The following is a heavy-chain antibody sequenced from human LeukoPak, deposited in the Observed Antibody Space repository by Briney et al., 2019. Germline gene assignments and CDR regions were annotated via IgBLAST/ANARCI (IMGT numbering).Heavy chain of an antibody. Sequence: GSLRLSCAASGFTFTNYGMHWVRQAPGKGLEWVAFIRYDGINKYYSDSVKGRFTISRDNAKNSLYLQMNSLRAEDTAVYYCARDYVLRFLEWSNLDYWGQGTLVTVSS. CDR1: GFTFTNYG. J-gene: IGHJ4*02. D-gene: IGHD3-3*01. CDR2: IRYDGINK. V-gene: IGHV3-30*02. CDR3: ARDYVLRFLEWSNLDY.